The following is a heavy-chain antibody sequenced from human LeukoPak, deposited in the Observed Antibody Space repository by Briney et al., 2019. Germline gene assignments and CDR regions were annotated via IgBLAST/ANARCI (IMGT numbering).Heavy chain of an antibody. CDR3: ARDRNSGWPFDY. CDR2: IIPIFGTA. J-gene: IGHJ4*02. V-gene: IGHV1-69*13. D-gene: IGHD6-19*01. Sequence: AAVNASCTASGGTFSSYAISWVRQAPGQGLEWMGGIIPIFGTANYAQKFQGRVTITADESTSTAYMELSSLRSEDTAVYYCARDRNSGWPFDYWGQGTLVTVSS. CDR1: GGTFSSYA.